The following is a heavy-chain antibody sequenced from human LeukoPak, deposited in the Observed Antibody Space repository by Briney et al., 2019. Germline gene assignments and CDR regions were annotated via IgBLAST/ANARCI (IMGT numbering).Heavy chain of an antibody. CDR1: GFTFSNYA. Sequence: GESLRLSCAASGFTFSNYAMSWVRQAPGKGLEWVSSFSGISGSTYYADSVKGRFTISRDNSKNTLYLQMNSLRAEDTAVYYCAKDVGYCSSTTCYKPFDYWGQGTLVTVSS. V-gene: IGHV3-23*01. CDR3: AKDVGYCSSTTCYKPFDY. D-gene: IGHD2-2*02. J-gene: IGHJ4*02. CDR2: FSGISGST.